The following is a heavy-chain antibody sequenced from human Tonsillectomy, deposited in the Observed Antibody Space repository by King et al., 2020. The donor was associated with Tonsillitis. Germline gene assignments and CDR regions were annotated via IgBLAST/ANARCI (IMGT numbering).Heavy chain of an antibody. CDR2: ISSSGTTI. CDR3: ARQMYYYDSGFDY. V-gene: IGHV3-11*01. J-gene: IGHJ4*02. CDR1: GFTFGDYY. Sequence: VQLVDSGGGLVKPGGSLRLSCAASGFTFGDYYMSWIRQAPGKGLEWVSYISSSGTTIYYADSVKGRFTMSRDNAKTSVYLQMNSLRVEDTAVYYCARQMYYYDSGFDYWSQGTLVTVSS. D-gene: IGHD3-22*01.